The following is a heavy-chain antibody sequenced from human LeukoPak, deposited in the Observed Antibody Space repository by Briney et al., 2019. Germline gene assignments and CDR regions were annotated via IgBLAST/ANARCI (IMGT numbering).Heavy chain of an antibody. CDR1: GYTFTGYY. Sequence: ASVKVSCKASGYTFTGYYMHWVRQAPGQGLEWMGWINPNSGGTNYAQKFQGRVTMTRDTSISTAYMELSRLRSDDTAVYYCARVQARKYYYGSGSYVPYYYGMDIWGQGTTVTVSS. CDR3: ARVQARKYYYGSGSYVPYYYGMDI. J-gene: IGHJ6*02. V-gene: IGHV1-2*02. D-gene: IGHD3-10*01. CDR2: INPNSGGT.